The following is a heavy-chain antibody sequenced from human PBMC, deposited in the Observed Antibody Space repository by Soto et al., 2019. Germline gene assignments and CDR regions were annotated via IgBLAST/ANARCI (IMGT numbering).Heavy chain of an antibody. CDR2: IIPIFNST. CDR3: AREGRGKKAGDNGLVSLGY. J-gene: IGHJ4*02. V-gene: IGHV1-69*06. D-gene: IGHD2-8*01. Sequence: QVQLVQSGAEVKTPGSSLKVSCKVSGSRFSNYVISWVRQAPGHGLEWLGRIIPIFNSTKYAQSFQGRVTITADKSTSTASRELSSLRADDTAVYYCAREGRGKKAGDNGLVSLGYWGQGTLVTVSS. CDR1: GSRFSNYV.